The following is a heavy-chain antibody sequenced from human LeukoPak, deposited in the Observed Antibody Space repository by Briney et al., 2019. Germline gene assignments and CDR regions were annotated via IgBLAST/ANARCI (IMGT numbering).Heavy chain of an antibody. D-gene: IGHD2-15*01. J-gene: IGHJ2*01. V-gene: IGHV3-11*04. CDR3: ARDGLAAATLHWCFDL. CDR1: GFTFSDYY. CDR2: ISSSARTI. Sequence: GGSLRLSCAASGFTFSDYYMSWIRQAPGKGLEWVSFISSSARTIYYEDSVEGRFTISRDNARNSLYLQMNSLRAEDTAVYYCARDGLAAATLHWCFDLWGRGTLVTVSS.